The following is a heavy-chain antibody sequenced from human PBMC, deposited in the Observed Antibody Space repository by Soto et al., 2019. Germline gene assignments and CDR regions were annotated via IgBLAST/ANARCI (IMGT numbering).Heavy chain of an antibody. D-gene: IGHD6-19*01. V-gene: IGHV3-53*05. CDR2: IYSGGST. Sequence: EVQLVETGGGLIQPGGSLRLSCAASGFTVSSNYMSWVRQAPGKGLEWVSVIYSGGSTYYADSVKGRFTISRDNSKNTLYLQMNSLRAEDTAVYYCARGGDSSGWYRTADYWGQGTLVTVSS. CDR3: ARGGDSSGWYRTADY. J-gene: IGHJ4*02. CDR1: GFTVSSNY.